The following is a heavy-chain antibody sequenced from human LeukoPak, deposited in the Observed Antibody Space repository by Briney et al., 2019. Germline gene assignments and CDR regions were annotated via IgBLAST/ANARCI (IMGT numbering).Heavy chain of an antibody. CDR2: IIPIFGTA. CDR3: AREGEAAAGSLFDY. CDR1: GGTFSSYA. D-gene: IGHD6-13*01. J-gene: IGHJ4*02. V-gene: IGHV1-69*13. Sequence: ASVKVSCKASGGTFSSYAISWVRQAPGQGLEWMGGIIPIFGTANYAQKFQGRVTITADESTSTAYMELSSLRSEDTAVYYCAREGEAAAGSLFDYWGQGTLVTVSS.